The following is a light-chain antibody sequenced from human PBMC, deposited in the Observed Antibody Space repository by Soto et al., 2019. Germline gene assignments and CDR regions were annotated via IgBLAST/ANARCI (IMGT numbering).Light chain of an antibody. CDR3: QQTNSIPIT. CDR1: QSSSNF. V-gene: IGKV1-39*01. Sequence: DIRMTQSPSALSASVGDRATITSRASQSSSNFLNWYQQKPGKAPKLLIYAASTLQSGVPSRFSGSGSGTDFTLTISSLQPEDFATYYCQQTNSIPITFGQGTRLEI. J-gene: IGKJ5*01. CDR2: AAS.